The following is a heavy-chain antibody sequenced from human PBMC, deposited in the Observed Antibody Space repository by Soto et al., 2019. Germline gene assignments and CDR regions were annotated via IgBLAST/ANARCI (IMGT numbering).Heavy chain of an antibody. CDR1: GGSIRSYY. Sequence: SETLSLTCNVSGGSIRSYYWSWVRQPAGKPLEWIGRIYTSGSTNYNPSLKSRVSMSVDTSKNQFSLEVTSVTAADTAVYYCAREGASGFGMDIWGQGTTVTVSS. CDR3: AREGASGFGMDI. CDR2: IYTSGST. D-gene: IGHD1-26*01. J-gene: IGHJ6*02. V-gene: IGHV4-4*07.